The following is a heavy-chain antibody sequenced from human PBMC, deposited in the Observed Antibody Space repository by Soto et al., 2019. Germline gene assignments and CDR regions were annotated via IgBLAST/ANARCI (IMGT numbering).Heavy chain of an antibody. CDR1: GFSFDRYA. V-gene: IGHV3-74*01. CDR3: ASDEGFAP. CDR2: INKHGNST. J-gene: IGHJ5*02. Sequence: GGSLILSCAASGFSFDRYAMHWGRQVPGRGLEWVARINKHGNSTTYADFAKGRFSISRDNAKDTLYLLMSSLRAEDTARYDCASDEGFAPWGQGKMVTV.